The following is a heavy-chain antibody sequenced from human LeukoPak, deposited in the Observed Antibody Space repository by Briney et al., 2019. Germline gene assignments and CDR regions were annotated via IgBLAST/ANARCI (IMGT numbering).Heavy chain of an antibody. D-gene: IGHD3-10*01. J-gene: IGHJ4*02. Sequence: GGSLRLSCAASGFTFSSYAMSWVRQAPGKGLGWVSAISCSGGSTYYADSVKGRFTISRDNSKNTLYLQMNSLRAEDTAVYYCARDSWSEGVIVYWGQGTLVTVSS. V-gene: IGHV3-23*01. CDR2: ISCSGGST. CDR3: ARDSWSEGVIVY. CDR1: GFTFSSYA.